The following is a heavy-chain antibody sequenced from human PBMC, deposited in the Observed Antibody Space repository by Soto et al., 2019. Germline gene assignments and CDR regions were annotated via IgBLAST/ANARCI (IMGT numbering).Heavy chain of an antibody. CDR2: ISYDGSSE. J-gene: IGHJ4*02. V-gene: IGHV3-30-3*01. Sequence: QVQLLESGGGVVQPGKSLRLSCVASGFTFSSYAMHWVRQAPGKGLEWVAVISYDGSSEYYADSVKGRFTISRDNSKNTLNLQMNSLRAEDTAVYYCARDAPNYYCDYWGQGTLVTVSS. CDR1: GFTFSSYA. D-gene: IGHD1-1*01. CDR3: ARDAPNYYCDY.